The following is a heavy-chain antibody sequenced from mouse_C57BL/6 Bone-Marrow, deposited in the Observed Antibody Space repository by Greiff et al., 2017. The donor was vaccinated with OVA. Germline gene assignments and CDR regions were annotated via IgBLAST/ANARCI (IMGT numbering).Heavy chain of an antibody. J-gene: IGHJ3*01. V-gene: IGHV1-39*01. CDR1: GYSFTDYN. CDR2: INPNYGTT. Sequence: EVQLQQSGPELVKPGASVKISCKASGYSFTDYNMNWVKQSNGKSLEWIGVINPNYGTTSYNQKFKGKATLTVDQSSSTAYMQLNSLTSEDSAVYYCASSNYYGSSPGCAYWGQGTLVTVSA. CDR3: ASSNYYGSSPGCAY. D-gene: IGHD1-1*01.